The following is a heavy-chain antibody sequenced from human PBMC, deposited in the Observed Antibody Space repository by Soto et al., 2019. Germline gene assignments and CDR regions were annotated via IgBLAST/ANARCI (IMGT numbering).Heavy chain of an antibody. V-gene: IGHV1-3*01. CDR2: INAGNGNT. J-gene: IGHJ3*02. D-gene: IGHD6-13*01. CDR3: AKGIAAAGIPLDVFAI. Sequence: ASVKVSCKGSGYSFNRYALHWVRQAPGQRLEWMGWINAGNGNTKYSQKFQGRVTITRDTSASTAYMELNSLRSEDTAVYYCAKGIAAAGIPLDVFAIWGQGTLVTV. CDR1: GYSFNRYA.